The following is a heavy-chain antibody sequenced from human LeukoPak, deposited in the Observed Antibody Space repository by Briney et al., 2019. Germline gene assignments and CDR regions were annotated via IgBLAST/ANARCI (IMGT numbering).Heavy chain of an antibody. CDR3: ARVGSSGWYREDY. V-gene: IGHV3-74*01. Sequence: GGSLRLSCAASGFTFSSYWMHWVRQAPGKGLVWVSRINSDGSSTSYADSVKGRFTISRDNAKNTLYLQMNSLRAEDTAVYYCARVGSSGWYREDYWGQGTLVTVSS. CDR1: GFTFSSYW. CDR2: INSDGSST. D-gene: IGHD6-19*01. J-gene: IGHJ4*02.